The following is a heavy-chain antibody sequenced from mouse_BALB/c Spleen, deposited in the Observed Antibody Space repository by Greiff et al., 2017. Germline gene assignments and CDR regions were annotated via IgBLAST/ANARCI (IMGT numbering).Heavy chain of an antibody. Sequence: VQLKESGPGLVKPSQSLSLTCTVTGYSITSDYAWNWIRQFPGNKLEWMGYISYSGSTSYNPSLKSRISITRDTSKNQFFLQLNSVTTEDTATYYCARGRYGYDGKFAYWGQGTLVTVSA. J-gene: IGHJ3*01. CDR2: ISYSGST. CDR1: GYSITSDYA. CDR3: ARGRYGYDGKFAY. V-gene: IGHV3-2*02. D-gene: IGHD2-2*01.